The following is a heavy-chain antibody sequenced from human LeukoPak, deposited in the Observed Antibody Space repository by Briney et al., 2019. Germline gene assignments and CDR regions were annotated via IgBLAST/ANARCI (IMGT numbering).Heavy chain of an antibody. J-gene: IGHJ5*02. CDR2: INPNSGGT. Sequence: ASVKVSCKASGYTFTGYYMHWVRQAPGQGLEWMGWINPNSGGTNYAQKFQGRVTMTRDTSISTAYMELSRLRAEDTAVYYCARYMSGFLGGNWFDPWGQGTLVTVSS. D-gene: IGHD3-3*01. CDR1: GYTFTGYY. V-gene: IGHV1-2*02. CDR3: ARYMSGFLGGNWFDP.